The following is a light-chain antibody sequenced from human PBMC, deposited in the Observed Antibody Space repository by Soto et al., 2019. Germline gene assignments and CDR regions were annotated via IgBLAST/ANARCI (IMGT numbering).Light chain of an antibody. J-gene: IGLJ1*01. CDR2: EGI. Sequence: SVLTQPASVSGSPGQSITISCTGTSSDIGTYNLVSWYQHYPGKAPKLMIYEGIKRPSGVSNRLSGSKSGNTAFLTISGLQAEDEADYYCCSYTGSGTDNYVFGSGTKVTV. V-gene: IGLV2-23*01. CDR1: SSDIGTYNL. CDR3: CSYTGSGTDNYV.